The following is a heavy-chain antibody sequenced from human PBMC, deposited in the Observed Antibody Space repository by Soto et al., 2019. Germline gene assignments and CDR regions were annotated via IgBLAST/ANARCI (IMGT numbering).Heavy chain of an antibody. CDR1: GYTFTSYG. CDR2: ISAYNGNT. V-gene: IGHV1-18*01. CDR3: ARDLLIAAAGLYYYYYMDV. J-gene: IGHJ6*03. D-gene: IGHD6-13*01. Sequence: GASVNVSCKASGYTFTSYGISWVRQAPGQGLEWMGWISAYNGNTNYAQKLQGRVTMTTDTSTSTAYMELRSLRSDDTAVYYCARDLLIAAAGLYYYYYMDVWGKGTTVTVSS.